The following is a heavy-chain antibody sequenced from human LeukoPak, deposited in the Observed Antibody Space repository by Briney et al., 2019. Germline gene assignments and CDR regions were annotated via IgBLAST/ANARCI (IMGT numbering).Heavy chain of an antibody. D-gene: IGHD1-14*01. V-gene: IGHV1-8*03. CDR3: ARGRKISPLEYYFDY. J-gene: IGHJ4*02. CDR1: GYTFTSYD. CDR2: MNPNSGNT. Sequence: ASVKVSCKASGYTFTSYDINWVRQATGQGLEWMGWMNPNSGNTGYAQKFQGGVTITRNTSISTAYMELSSLRSEDTAVYYCARGRKISPLEYYFDYWGQGTLVTVSS.